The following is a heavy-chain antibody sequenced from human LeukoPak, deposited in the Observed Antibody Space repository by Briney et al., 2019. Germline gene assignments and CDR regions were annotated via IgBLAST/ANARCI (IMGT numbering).Heavy chain of an antibody. Sequence: SETLSLTCTVSGYSISSGYYWGWIRQPPGKGLEWIGSIYHSGSTYYNPSLKSRVTISVDTSKTQFSLKLSSVTAADTAVYYCARDSSGWYGREDYWGQGTLVTVSS. D-gene: IGHD6-19*01. J-gene: IGHJ4*02. CDR3: ARDSSGWYGREDY. CDR2: IYHSGST. V-gene: IGHV4-38-2*02. CDR1: GYSISSGYY.